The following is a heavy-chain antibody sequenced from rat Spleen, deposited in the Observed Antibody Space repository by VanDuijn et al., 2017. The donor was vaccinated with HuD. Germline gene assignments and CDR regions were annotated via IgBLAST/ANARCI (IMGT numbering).Heavy chain of an antibody. D-gene: IGHD1-6*01. CDR1: GFTFSNFP. CDR2: ISTRGGST. V-gene: IGHV5-46*01. CDR3: ARRRRLYYGLLDY. Sequence: EVQLVESGGDLVQPGRSVRLSCAASGFTFSNFPMAWVRQAPTKGLEWVATISTRGGSTYYRDSVKGRFTISRDNAKSTLYLQMDSLRSEDTATYYCARRRRLYYGLLDYWGQGVMVTVSS. J-gene: IGHJ2*01.